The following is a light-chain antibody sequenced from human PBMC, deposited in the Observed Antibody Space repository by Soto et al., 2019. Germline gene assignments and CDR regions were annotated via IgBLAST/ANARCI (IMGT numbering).Light chain of an antibody. CDR1: QRLSSNY. J-gene: IGKJ1*01. CDR3: HQYGTSPQT. V-gene: IGKV3-20*01. CDR2: DAS. Sequence: EIVLTQSPGTLSLSPGERATLSCRASQRLSSNYLAWFQQKPGQAPRLLIYDASRRAIGVPDRFSGGGSGTDFTLTISGLEPADFAVYFCHQYGTSPQTFGQGTKVDIK.